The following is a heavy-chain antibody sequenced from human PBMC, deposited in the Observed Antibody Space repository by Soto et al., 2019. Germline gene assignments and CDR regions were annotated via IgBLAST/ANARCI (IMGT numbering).Heavy chain of an antibody. CDR1: GGSINNYY. CDR3: ARYASGSYPATHFDS. V-gene: IGHV4-59*01. CDR2: IYYSGST. J-gene: IGHJ4*02. D-gene: IGHD3-10*01. Sequence: SETLSLTCTVSGGSINNYYWSWIRQPPGKGLEWIGYIYYSGSTNYNPSLRSRVTISVDTSKNQFSLKVNSVTAADTAVYYCARYASGSYPATHFDSWAREFWSPSPQ.